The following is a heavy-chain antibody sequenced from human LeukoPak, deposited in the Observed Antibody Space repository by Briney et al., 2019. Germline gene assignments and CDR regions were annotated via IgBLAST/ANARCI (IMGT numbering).Heavy chain of an antibody. CDR2: ISAYNGNT. D-gene: IGHD3-10*01. J-gene: IGHJ6*03. V-gene: IGHV1-18*01. Sequence: ASVKVSCKASGYTFTSYGISWVRQAPGQGLEWMGRISAYNGNTNYAQKLQGRVTMTTDTSTSTAYMELRSLRSDDTAVYYCARRSPWFGEFRTQNAYYMDVWGKGTTVTVSS. CDR1: GYTFTSYG. CDR3: ARRSPWFGEFRTQNAYYMDV.